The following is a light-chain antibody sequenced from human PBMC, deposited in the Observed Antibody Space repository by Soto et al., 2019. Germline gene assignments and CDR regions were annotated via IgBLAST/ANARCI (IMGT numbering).Light chain of an antibody. CDR2: DAS. V-gene: IGKV1-13*02. J-gene: IGKJ4*01. Sequence: AIKLNKSPSSLSASVGDRVTITCRASQAISSALAWYQQKPGQAPKLLIYDASSLESGVASRCSGSGSGTDFPLPISSPQAADFATYYCQQFNSYPLTFGGGTKVEIK. CDR1: QAISSA. CDR3: QQFNSYPLT.